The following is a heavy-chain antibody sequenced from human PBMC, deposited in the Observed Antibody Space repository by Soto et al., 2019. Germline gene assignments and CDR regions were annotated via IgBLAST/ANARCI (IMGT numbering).Heavy chain of an antibody. CDR3: ARESSGLVRRLDH. Sequence: PSETLSLTCTVSGGSSSSYFWSWIRQPAGKGLEWIGRIYTSGITNYNPSLKSRVTMSVDTSKNQFSLNLTSVTAADTAVYYCARESSGLVRRLDHWGQGTLVTVSS. D-gene: IGHD3-10*01. V-gene: IGHV4-4*07. J-gene: IGHJ4*02. CDR2: IYTSGIT. CDR1: GGSSSSYF.